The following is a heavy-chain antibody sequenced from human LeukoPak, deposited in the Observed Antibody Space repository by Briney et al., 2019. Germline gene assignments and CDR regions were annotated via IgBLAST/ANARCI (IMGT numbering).Heavy chain of an antibody. CDR1: GFTFSSYS. CDR3: ARDRFSSLSRTYYYYYGMDV. Sequence: GGSLRLSCAASGFTFSSYSMNWVRQAPGKGLEWVSSISSSSSYIYYADSVKGRFTISRDNAKNSLYLQMNSLRAEDTAVYYCARDRFSSLSRTYYYYYGMDVWGQGTTVTVSS. D-gene: IGHD6-13*01. CDR2: ISSSSSYI. J-gene: IGHJ6*02. V-gene: IGHV3-21*01.